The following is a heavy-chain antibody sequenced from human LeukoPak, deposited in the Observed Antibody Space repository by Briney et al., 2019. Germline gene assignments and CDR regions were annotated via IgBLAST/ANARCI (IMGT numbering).Heavy chain of an antibody. CDR2: INPNSGGT. CDR1: GYTFTGYY. Sequence: GASVKVSCKASGYTFTGYYMHWVRQAPGQGLEWMGWINPNSGGTNYAQKFQGRVTMTRDTSISTAYMELSRLRSDDTAVYYCATTDYYDSSGTLYWGQGTLVTASS. CDR3: ATTDYYDSSGTLY. D-gene: IGHD3-22*01. V-gene: IGHV1-2*02. J-gene: IGHJ4*02.